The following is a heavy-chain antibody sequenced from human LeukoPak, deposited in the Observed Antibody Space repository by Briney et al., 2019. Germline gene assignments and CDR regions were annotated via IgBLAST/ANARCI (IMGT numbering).Heavy chain of an antibody. CDR2: INHSGST. Sequence: SETLSLTCAVYGGSFSGYYWSWIRQPPGKGLEWIGEINHSGSTNYNPSLKSRVTILVDTSKNQLSLKLSSVTAADTAVYYCARDSGTTGEVKFDPWGQGTLVTVSS. CDR1: GGSFSGYY. V-gene: IGHV4-34*01. D-gene: IGHD3-10*01. CDR3: ARDSGTTGEVKFDP. J-gene: IGHJ5*02.